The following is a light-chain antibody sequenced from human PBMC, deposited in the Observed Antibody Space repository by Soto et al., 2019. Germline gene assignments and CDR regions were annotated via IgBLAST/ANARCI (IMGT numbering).Light chain of an antibody. CDR1: QGISSF. V-gene: IGKV1-8*01. CDR3: QQYYSYPRT. J-gene: IGKJ1*01. Sequence: IRMTQSPSSLSASRLGIVGITFLASQGISSFLAWYQQKPGRAPKLLIYAASTLQSGVPSRFSGSGSGTDFTLTISCLQSEDFATYYCQQYYSYPRTFGQGTKVDIK. CDR2: AAS.